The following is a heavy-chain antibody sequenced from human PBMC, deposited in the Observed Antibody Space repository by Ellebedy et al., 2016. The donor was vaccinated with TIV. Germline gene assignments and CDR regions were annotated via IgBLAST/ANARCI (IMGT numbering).Heavy chain of an antibody. CDR1: GFSFRSYS. J-gene: IGHJ4*02. D-gene: IGHD2-15*01. Sequence: PGGSLRLSCAAAGFSFRSYSMNWVRQAPGKGLEWIAYISYASSDILYADSVKGRFTISRDNAKNSLYLQLSSLRAEDTAVYYCARGGGCSGGTCYYPDVWGQGTLVTVSS. V-gene: IGHV3-48*01. CDR3: ARGGGCSGGTCYYPDV. CDR2: ISYASSDI.